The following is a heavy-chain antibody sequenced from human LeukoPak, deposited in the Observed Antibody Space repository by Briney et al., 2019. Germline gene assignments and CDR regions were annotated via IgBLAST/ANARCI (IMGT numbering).Heavy chain of an antibody. D-gene: IGHD6-6*01. Sequence: PGGSLRLSCAASGFTFSSYAMHWVRQAPGKGLEWVAVISYDGSNKYYADSVKGRFTISRDNSKNTLYLQMTSLRAEDTAVYYCAKASDSSSYISDYWGQGTLVTVSS. V-gene: IGHV3-30-3*01. CDR3: AKASDSSSYISDY. CDR1: GFTFSSYA. CDR2: ISYDGSNK. J-gene: IGHJ4*02.